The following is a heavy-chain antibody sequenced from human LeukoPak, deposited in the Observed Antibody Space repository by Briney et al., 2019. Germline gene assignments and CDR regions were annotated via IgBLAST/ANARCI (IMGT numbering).Heavy chain of an antibody. D-gene: IGHD5-24*01. J-gene: IGHJ4*02. V-gene: IGHV3-30*02. CDR1: GFTFSSYG. Sequence: PGGSLRLSCAASGFTFSSYGMHWVRQAPGKGLEWVAFIRYDGSNKYYADSVKGRFTISRDNSKNILYLQMNSLRAEDTAVYYCAKSNGVDRNGYNSDYFDYWGQGTLVTVSS. CDR2: IRYDGSNK. CDR3: AKSNGVDRNGYNSDYFDY.